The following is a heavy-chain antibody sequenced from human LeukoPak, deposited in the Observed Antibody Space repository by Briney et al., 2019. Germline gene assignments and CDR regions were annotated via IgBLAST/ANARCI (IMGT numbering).Heavy chain of an antibody. D-gene: IGHD6-6*01. CDR3: AGDSSSSFAFDI. CDR2: ISGSSSYI. Sequence: SISGSSSYIYYADSVKGRFTISRDNAKKSLYLQMNSLRADDTAVYFCAGDSSSSFAFDIWGQGTMVTVSS. V-gene: IGHV3-21*01. J-gene: IGHJ3*02.